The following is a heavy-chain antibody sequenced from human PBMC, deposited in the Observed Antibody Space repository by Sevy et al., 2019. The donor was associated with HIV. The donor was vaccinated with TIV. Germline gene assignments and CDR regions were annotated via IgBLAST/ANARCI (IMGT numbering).Heavy chain of an antibody. V-gene: IGHV3-30-3*01. CDR3: ASDPIAAAGTFYFDY. CDR2: ISYDGSNK. CDR1: GFTFSSYA. D-gene: IGHD6-13*01. J-gene: IGHJ4*02. Sequence: GGSLRLSCAASGFTFSSYAMHWVRQAPGKGLEWVAVISYDGSNKYYADSVKGRFTISRDNSKNTLYLQMNSLRAEDTAVYYCASDPIAAAGTFYFDYWGQGTLVTVSS.